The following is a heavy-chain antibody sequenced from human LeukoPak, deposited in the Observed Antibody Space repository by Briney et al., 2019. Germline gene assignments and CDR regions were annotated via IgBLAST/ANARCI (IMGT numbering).Heavy chain of an antibody. J-gene: IGHJ5*02. D-gene: IGHD2-2*01. CDR1: GFTFSSYA. CDR2: ISGCGGST. Sequence: EGSLRLSCAASGFTFSSYAMSWVRQAPGKGLEWVSAISGCGGSTYYADSVKGRFTISRDNSKNTLYLQMNSLRAEDTAVYCCAKDPSVVPAANWFDPWGQGTLVTVSS. CDR3: AKDPSVVPAANWFDP. V-gene: IGHV3-23*01.